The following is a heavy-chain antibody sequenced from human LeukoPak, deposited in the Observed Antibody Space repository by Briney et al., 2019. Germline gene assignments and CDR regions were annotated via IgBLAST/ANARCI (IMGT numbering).Heavy chain of an antibody. V-gene: IGHV4-39*07. CDR2: MYYRGNT. J-gene: IGHJ4*02. CDR1: GGSISSITYY. D-gene: IGHD2-8*02. Sequence: SETLSPTCTVSGGSISSITYYWGWIRQPPGKGLEWVGHMYYRGNTFYNPSLKSRVTISVDTSKNQFSLKLTSVTAADTAVYYCARGFWSRYFDYWGQGTLVIVSS. CDR3: ARGFWSRYFDY.